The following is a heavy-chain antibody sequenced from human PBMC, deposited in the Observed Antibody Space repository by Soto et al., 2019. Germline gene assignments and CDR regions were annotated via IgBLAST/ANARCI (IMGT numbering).Heavy chain of an antibody. J-gene: IGHJ4*02. D-gene: IGHD6-13*01. V-gene: IGHV5-51*01. CDR1: GYTFSNFW. CDR3: ARQHGSSSWYVDY. Sequence: GESLKISCQCSGYTFSNFWIAWVRQLPGKGLEYMGIIYPGDSDTRYSPSFQGQVTISADKSISTAYLQWSSLKASDTAMYYCARQHGSSSWYVDYWGQGTLVTVSS. CDR2: IYPGDSDT.